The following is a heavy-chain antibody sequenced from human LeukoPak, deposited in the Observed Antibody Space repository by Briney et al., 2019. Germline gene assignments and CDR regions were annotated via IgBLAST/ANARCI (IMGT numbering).Heavy chain of an antibody. Sequence: GGSLRLSCAASGFTFPSYAMCWVRQAPGKGLEWVSGISRGGGSTYYADSVKGRFTISRDTSIDTLYLQMNSLRAEDTAVYYCAKEVRPNDYWGQGTLVTVSS. CDR1: GFTFPSYA. D-gene: IGHD1-1*01. V-gene: IGHV3-23*01. J-gene: IGHJ4*02. CDR2: ISRGGGST. CDR3: AKEVRPNDY.